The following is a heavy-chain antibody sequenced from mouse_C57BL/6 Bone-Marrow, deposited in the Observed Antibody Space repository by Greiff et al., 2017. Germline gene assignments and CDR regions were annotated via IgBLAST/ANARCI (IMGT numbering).Heavy chain of an antibody. J-gene: IGHJ3*01. CDR3: ARAVLSAY. CDR1: GYAFSSSW. CDR2: IYPGDGDT. Sequence: QVQLQQSGPELVKPGASVKISCKASGYAFSSSWMNWVKQRPGKGLEWIGRIYPGDGDTNYNGKFKGKATLTADKSSSTAYMQLSSLTSEDSAVYFCARAVLSAYWGQGTLVTVSA. V-gene: IGHV1-82*01.